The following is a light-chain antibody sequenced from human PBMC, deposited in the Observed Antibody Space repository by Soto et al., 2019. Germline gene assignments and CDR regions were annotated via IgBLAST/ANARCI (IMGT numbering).Light chain of an antibody. CDR2: EVT. V-gene: IGLV2-8*01. CDR1: SSDIGRYEF. CDR3: CSYAGTKYDV. Sequence: QSALTQPPSASGSLGQSVTISCTGTSSDIGRYEFVSWYQHHPGKAPKLIIYEVTERPSGVPDRFSGSKSGNTASLTVSGRQADDEADYFCCSYAGTKYDVFGTGTKLTVL. J-gene: IGLJ1*01.